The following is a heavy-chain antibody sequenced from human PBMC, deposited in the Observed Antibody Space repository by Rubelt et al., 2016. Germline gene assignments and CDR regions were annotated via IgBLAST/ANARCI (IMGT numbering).Heavy chain of an antibody. CDR2: MDPNTGTT. CDR1: GYTFTTYD. V-gene: IGHV1-8*01. J-gene: IGHJ4*01. CDR3: ARVAFFV. Sequence: QVQLVQSGAEVKKPGASVKVSCKTSGYTFTTYDINWVRQATGHGLEWVGWMDPNTGTTGSAQKLQCRVTMTKKTSISRAYIEISGLESEDTAVYFCARVAFFVWGHGTLVTVSS.